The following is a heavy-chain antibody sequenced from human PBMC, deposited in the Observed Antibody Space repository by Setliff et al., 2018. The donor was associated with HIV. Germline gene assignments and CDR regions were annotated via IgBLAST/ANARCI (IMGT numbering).Heavy chain of an antibody. CDR3: ARDRAGDRRNEAFDF. CDR1: GYTFTAYT. D-gene: IGHD7-27*01. J-gene: IGHJ3*01. CDR2: INPDNGNT. V-gene: IGHV1-3*01. Sequence: ASVKVSCKASGYTFTAYTVHWVRQAPGQRLEWMVWINPDNGNTKYSQKFQGRVIIIRDTSASTAYMLLSSLRSEDTAVYYCARDRAGDRRNEAFDFWGQGTMVTVSS.